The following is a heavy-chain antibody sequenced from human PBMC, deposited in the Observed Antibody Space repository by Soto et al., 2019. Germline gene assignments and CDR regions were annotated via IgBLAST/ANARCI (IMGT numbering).Heavy chain of an antibody. J-gene: IGHJ4*02. V-gene: IGHV4-59*08. D-gene: IGHD5-18*01. CDR2: IYYSGST. CDR3: ARHRYSYGVYYFDY. Sequence: WVRQVPGKGLEWIGYIYYSGSTNYNPSLKSRVTISVDTSKNQFSLKLSSVTAADTAVYYCARHRYSYGVYYFDYWGQGTLVTVSS.